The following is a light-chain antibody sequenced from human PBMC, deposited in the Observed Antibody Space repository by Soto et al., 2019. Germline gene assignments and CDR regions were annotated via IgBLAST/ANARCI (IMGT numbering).Light chain of an antibody. Sequence: QMTQSPSSLSASVGDRVTIPCRTSQTITTSLHWYRQKPGKAPDLLIYAASSLQSGIPSRFGGRGSGTEFTLTITGLQPDDFATYYCQQYYSYPYTFGQGTRLEIK. CDR1: QTITTS. V-gene: IGKV1-39*01. CDR2: AAS. CDR3: QQYYSYPYT. J-gene: IGKJ5*01.